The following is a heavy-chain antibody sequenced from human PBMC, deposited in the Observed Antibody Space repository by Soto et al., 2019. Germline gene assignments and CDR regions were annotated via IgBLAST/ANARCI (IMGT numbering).Heavy chain of an antibody. Sequence: GGSLRLSCAASGFTFNSYGMHWVRQAPGKGLEWVAVISYDGSNKYYADSVKGRFTISRDNSKNQFSLKLSSVTAADTAVYYCARGRNIVVVVAAFTPGRWFDPWGQGTLVTVSS. CDR2: ISYDGSNK. CDR3: ARGRNIVVVVAAFTPGRWFDP. D-gene: IGHD2-15*01. V-gene: IGHV3-30*03. CDR1: GFTFNSYG. J-gene: IGHJ5*02.